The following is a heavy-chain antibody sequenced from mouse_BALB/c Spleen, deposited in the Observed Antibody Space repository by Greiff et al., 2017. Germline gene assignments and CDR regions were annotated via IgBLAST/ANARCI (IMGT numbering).Heavy chain of an antibody. CDR2: INPSSGYT. V-gene: IGHV1-4*02. CDR1: GYTFTSYT. D-gene: IGHD1-2*01. J-gene: IGHJ2*01. Sequence: QVQLQQSAAELARPGASVKMSCKASGYTFTSYTMHWVKQRPGQGLEWIGYINPSSGYTEYNQKFKDKTTLTADKSSSTAYMQLSSLTSEDSAVYYCARVGFVHLDYWGQGTTLTVSS. CDR3: ARVGFVHLDY.